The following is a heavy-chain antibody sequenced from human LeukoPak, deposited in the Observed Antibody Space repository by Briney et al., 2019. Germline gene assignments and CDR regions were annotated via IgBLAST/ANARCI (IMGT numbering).Heavy chain of an antibody. D-gene: IGHD1-26*01. J-gene: IGHJ4*02. CDR2: TNPNSGGT. V-gene: IGHV1-2*02. CDR1: GYTFTGYY. CDR3: ARVGGALGAKDY. Sequence: ASVKVSCKASGYTFTGYYMHWVRQAPGQGLEWMGWTNPNSGGTNYAQKFQGRVTMTRDTSITTAYMELSSLRSDDTAGYYCARVGGALGAKDYWGQGTRVTVSS.